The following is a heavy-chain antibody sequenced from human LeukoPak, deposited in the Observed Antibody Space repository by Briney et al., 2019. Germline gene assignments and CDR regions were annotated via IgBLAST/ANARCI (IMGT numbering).Heavy chain of an antibody. CDR2: LSGSGGTT. Sequence: QTGETLRLSCAASGFTFSFYGMSWVRQAPGKGLEWVSALSGSGGTTYYADFMKGRFTISRDNSKNTLYLQMNSLRAEDTAVYYCARDRVGATLYFDYWGQGTLVTVSS. D-gene: IGHD1-26*01. CDR1: GFTFSFYG. V-gene: IGHV3-23*01. CDR3: ARDRVGATLYFDY. J-gene: IGHJ4*02.